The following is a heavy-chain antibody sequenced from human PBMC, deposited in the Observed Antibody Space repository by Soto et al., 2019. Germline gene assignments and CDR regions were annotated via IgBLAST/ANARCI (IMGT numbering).Heavy chain of an antibody. Sequence: EVQLVESGGGLVQPGGSLRLSCAASGFTFSTYWMTWVRQAPGKGLRWVANIKQDGSETYYVDSVEGRFTVSRDNAKNSLYLQMNSLRAEDTAVYYCARILGGEYQLLYGFDYWGQGALVTVSS. CDR2: IKQDGSET. CDR3: ARILGGEYQLLYGFDY. CDR1: GFTFSTYW. J-gene: IGHJ4*02. D-gene: IGHD2-2*02. V-gene: IGHV3-7*01.